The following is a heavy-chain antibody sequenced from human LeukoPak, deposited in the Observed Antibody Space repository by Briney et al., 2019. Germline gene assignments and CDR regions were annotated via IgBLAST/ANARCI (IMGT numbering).Heavy chain of an antibody. D-gene: IGHD3-22*01. Sequence: SETLSLTCTVSGGSISSYYWSWIRQPAGKGLEWIGRIYTSGSTNYNPSLKSRVTMSVDTSKNQFSLKLSSVTAADTAVYYCARDDNSSGYYYFYYWGQGTLVTVSS. CDR3: ARDDNSSGYYYFYY. J-gene: IGHJ4*02. V-gene: IGHV4-4*07. CDR1: GGSISSYY. CDR2: IYTSGST.